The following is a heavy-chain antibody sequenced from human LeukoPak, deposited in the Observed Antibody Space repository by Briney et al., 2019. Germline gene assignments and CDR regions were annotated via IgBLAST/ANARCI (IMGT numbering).Heavy chain of an antibody. CDR2: ISTSGST. CDR1: GGSISSGSYY. J-gene: IGHJ4*02. V-gene: IGHV4-61*02. CDR3: TRDSSWYDWFYDY. Sequence: SETLSLTCTVSGGSISSGSYYWSWIRQPAGKGLEWIGRISTSGSTNYNPSLKSRVTMSIETSKNQFSLKLSSVTAADTAVYYCTRDSSWYDWFYDYWGQGTLVTVSS. D-gene: IGHD5-12*01.